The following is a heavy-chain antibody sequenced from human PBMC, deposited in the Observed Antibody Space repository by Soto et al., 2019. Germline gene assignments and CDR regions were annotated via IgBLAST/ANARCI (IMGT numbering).Heavy chain of an antibody. J-gene: IGHJ6*02. CDR2: ISYDGSNK. Sequence: GGSLRLSCAASAFTFSSYGFRWVRQAPGKGLDWVATISYDGSNKYYADPVKGRFTISRDTSKSTLYLQMHSLRTEDTAIYYCAREYSYGMDVWGQGTRVTVSS. CDR1: AFTFSSYG. V-gene: IGHV3-30-3*01. D-gene: IGHD2-15*01. CDR3: AREYSYGMDV.